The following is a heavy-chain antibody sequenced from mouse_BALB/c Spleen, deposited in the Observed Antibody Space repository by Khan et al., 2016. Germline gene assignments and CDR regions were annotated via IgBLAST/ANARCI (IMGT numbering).Heavy chain of an antibody. CDR1: GFEFSRYW. D-gene: IGHD1-1*01. CDR3: AREDYYAWFPC. CDR2: INSDSSTI. Sequence: EVKLLESGGGLVQPGGSLKLSCAASGFEFSRYWMNWVRQAPGKGLEWIGEINSDSSTINYTPSLKDKFIISRDNAKNTLYLQMSKVRSEDIALYYCAREDYYAWFPCWGQGTLVTVSA. V-gene: IGHV4-1*02. J-gene: IGHJ3*01.